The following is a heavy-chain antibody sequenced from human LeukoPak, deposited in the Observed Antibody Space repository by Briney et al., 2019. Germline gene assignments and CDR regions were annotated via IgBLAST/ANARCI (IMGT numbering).Heavy chain of an antibody. CDR3: ARGYGGNSFYFDY. Sequence: ASVKVSCKASGYTFTSYYMHWVRQAPGQGLEWMGIINPSGGSTNNAQKFQGRVTMTWDTSTSTVYVELSSLRSEDTAVYYCARGYGGNSFYFDYWGQGTLVTVSS. J-gene: IGHJ4*02. V-gene: IGHV1-46*01. CDR2: INPSGGST. CDR1: GYTFTSYY. D-gene: IGHD4-23*01.